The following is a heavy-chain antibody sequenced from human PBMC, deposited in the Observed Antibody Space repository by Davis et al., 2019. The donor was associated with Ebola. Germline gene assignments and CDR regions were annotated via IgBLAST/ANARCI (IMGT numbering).Heavy chain of an antibody. CDR1: GGSISSYY. V-gene: IGHV4-59*08. Sequence: SETLSLTCTVSGGSISSYYWSWIRQPPGKGLEWIGYIYYSGSTNYNPSLKSRVTISVDTSKNQFSLKLSSVTAADTAVYYCARHWDYGDYVDYWGQGTLVTVSS. CDR3: ARHWDYGDYVDY. D-gene: IGHD4-17*01. CDR2: IYYSGST. J-gene: IGHJ4*02.